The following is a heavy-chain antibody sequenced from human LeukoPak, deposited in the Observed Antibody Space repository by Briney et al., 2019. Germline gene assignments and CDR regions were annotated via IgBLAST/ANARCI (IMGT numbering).Heavy chain of an antibody. CDR3: ARGRRYSSGNLGY. CDR2: IYYSGST. CDR1: GGSISSGDYY. Sequence: SETLSLTCTVSGGSISSGDYYWSWIRQPPGKGLEWIGYIYYSGSTYYNPSLKSRVTISVDTSKNQFSLKLSSVTAADTAVYYCARGRRYSSGNLGYWGQGTLVTVSS. D-gene: IGHD3-22*01. V-gene: IGHV4-30-4*08. J-gene: IGHJ4*02.